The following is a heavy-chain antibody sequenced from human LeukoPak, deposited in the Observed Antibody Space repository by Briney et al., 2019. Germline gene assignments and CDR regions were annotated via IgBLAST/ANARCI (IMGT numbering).Heavy chain of an antibody. CDR1: GYTFTSYY. CDR3: ARRVNDYVWGSYRYNWFDP. D-gene: IGHD3-16*02. J-gene: IGHJ5*02. V-gene: IGHV1-46*01. CDR2: INPSGGST. Sequence: ASVKVSCKASGYTFTSYYMHWVRQALGQGLEWMGIINPSGGSTSYAQKFQGRVTMTRDTSTSTVYMELSSLRSEDTAVYCCARRVNDYVWGSYRYNWFDPWGQGTLVTVSS.